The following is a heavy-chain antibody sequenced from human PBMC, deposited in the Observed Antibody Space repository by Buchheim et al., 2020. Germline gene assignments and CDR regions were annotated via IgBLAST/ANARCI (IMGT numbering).Heavy chain of an antibody. CDR3: AKGSSLSRPYFFDF. D-gene: IGHD6-6*01. Sequence: EVQLLESGGGLIQPGGSLRLSCAASGFTFSSYAMSWVRQAPGKGLEWFSAITDDGGDTYHADSVKGRFTISRDNSKNTLFLQMNSLRAEDTAVYFCAKGSSLSRPYFFDFWGQGIL. CDR1: GFTFSSYA. J-gene: IGHJ4*02. CDR2: ITDDGGDT. V-gene: IGHV3-23*01.